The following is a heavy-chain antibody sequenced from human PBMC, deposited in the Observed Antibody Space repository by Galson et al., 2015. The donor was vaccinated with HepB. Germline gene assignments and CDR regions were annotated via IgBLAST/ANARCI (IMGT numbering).Heavy chain of an antibody. V-gene: IGHV3-23*01. D-gene: IGHD6-13*01. CDR3: AKSQQLVRDFDY. CDR2: INGTAGST. CDR1: GFTLSSYG. Sequence: SLRLSCAASGFTLSSYGMSWVRQAPGKGLEWVSTINGTAGSTYYADSVKGRFTIFRDTSKNTLYLQMNSLRVEDTAVHYCAKSQQLVRDFDYWGQGTLVTVSS. J-gene: IGHJ4*02.